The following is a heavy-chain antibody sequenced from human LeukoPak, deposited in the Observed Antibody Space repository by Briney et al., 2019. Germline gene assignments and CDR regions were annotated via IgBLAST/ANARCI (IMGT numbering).Heavy chain of an antibody. V-gene: IGHV4-59*01. CDR2: IYYSGST. D-gene: IGHD1-7*01. CDR3: ARDNWNYGSSMDV. CDR1: GGSISSYY. J-gene: IGHJ6*02. Sequence: SETLSLTCTVSGGSISSYYCSWIRQPPGKGLEWIGYIYYSGSTNYNPSLKSRVTISVDTSKNQFSLKLSSVTAADTAVYYCARDNWNYGSSMDVWGQGTTVTVSS.